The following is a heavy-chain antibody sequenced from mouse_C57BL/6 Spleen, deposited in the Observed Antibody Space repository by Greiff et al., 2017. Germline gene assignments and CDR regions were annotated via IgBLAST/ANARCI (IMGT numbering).Heavy chain of an antibody. CDR2: IWRGGST. D-gene: IGHD2-4*01. CDR1: GFSLTSYG. J-gene: IGHJ1*03. Sequence: VQRVESGPGLVQPSQSLSITCTVSGFSLTSYGVHWVRQSPGKGLEWLGVIWRGGSTDYNAAFMSRLSITKDNSKSQVFFKMNSLQADDTAIYYCAKTAYDYDGDWYFDVWGTGTTVTVSS. V-gene: IGHV2-5*01. CDR3: AKTAYDYDGDWYFDV.